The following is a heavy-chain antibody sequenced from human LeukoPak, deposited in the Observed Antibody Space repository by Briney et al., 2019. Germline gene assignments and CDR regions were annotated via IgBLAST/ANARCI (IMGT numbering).Heavy chain of an antibody. V-gene: IGHV3-23*01. J-gene: IGHJ4*02. CDR1: GFTFSSYA. Sequence: PGGSLRLSCAASGFTFSSYAMSWVRQAPGKGLEWVSAISGSGDSTYYADSVKGRFTISRDNSKNTLYLQMNSLRAEDTAVYYCAKHYYGSGSYDYWGQGTLVTVSS. CDR2: ISGSGDST. CDR3: AKHYYGSGSYDY. D-gene: IGHD3-10*01.